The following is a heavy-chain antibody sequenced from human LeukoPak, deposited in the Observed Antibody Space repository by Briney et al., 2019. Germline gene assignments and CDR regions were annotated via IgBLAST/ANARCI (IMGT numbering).Heavy chain of an antibody. D-gene: IGHD2-15*01. CDR3: ARDFRPLLFLNWFDP. CDR1: GGPISSYY. V-gene: IGHV4-59*01. CDR2: IYYSGST. Sequence: PSETLSLTGTVSGGPISSYYWSWIRQPPGKGLEWIGYIYYSGSTNYNPSLKSRVTISVDTSKNQFSLKLSSVTAADTAVYYCARDFRPLLFLNWFDPWGQGTLVTVSS. J-gene: IGHJ5*02.